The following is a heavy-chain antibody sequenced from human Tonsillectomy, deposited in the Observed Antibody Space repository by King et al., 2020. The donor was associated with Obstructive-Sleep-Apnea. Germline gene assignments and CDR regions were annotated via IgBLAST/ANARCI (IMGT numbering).Heavy chain of an antibody. V-gene: IGHV3-33*01. J-gene: IGHJ6*02. CDR2: IWYDGSNK. CDR1: GFTFSSYG. D-gene: IGHD5-18*01. Sequence: VQLVESGGGVVQPGRSLRLSCAASGFTFSSYGMHWVRQAPGKGLEWVAVIWYDGSNKYYADSVKGRFTISRDNSKNTLYLQMNSLRAEDTAVYYCARVRIQLWYSMDVRGQGTTVTVSS. CDR3: ARVRIQLWYSMDV.